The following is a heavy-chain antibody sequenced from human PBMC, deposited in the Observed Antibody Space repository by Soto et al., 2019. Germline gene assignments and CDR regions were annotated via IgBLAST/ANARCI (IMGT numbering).Heavy chain of an antibody. V-gene: IGHV4-34*01. CDR1: GGSFSGYY. J-gene: IGHJ4*02. CDR3: ARVIARGPATVFDY. D-gene: IGHD6-25*01. Sequence: QVQLQQWGAGLLKPSETLSLTCAVYGGSFSGYYWSWIRQPPGKGLEWIGEINHSGSTNYNPSLKSGVTISVDTSKNQFSLKLSSVTAADTAVYYCARVIARGPATVFDYWGQGTLVTVSS. CDR2: INHSGST.